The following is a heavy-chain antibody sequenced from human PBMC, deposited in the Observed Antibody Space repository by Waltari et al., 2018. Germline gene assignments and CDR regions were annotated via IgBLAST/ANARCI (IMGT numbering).Heavy chain of an antibody. V-gene: IGHV1-2*06. CDR1: GYPLTDFF. Sequence: QVQLVQSGAEVKKAGASVKVSCKASGYPLTDFFIHWVRLAPGQGLEWMGRINPNSGDTSYAQRFQGRVTMTGDTSITTAYMELTGLRSDDTAIYYCARSGGGTTTFGVAEWGQGSLVTVSS. J-gene: IGHJ4*02. CDR3: ARSGGGTTTFGVAE. D-gene: IGHD3-3*01. CDR2: INPNSGDT.